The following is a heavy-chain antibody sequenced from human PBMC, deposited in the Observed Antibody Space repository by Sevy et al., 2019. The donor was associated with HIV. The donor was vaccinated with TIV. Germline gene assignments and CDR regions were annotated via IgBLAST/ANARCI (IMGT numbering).Heavy chain of an antibody. Sequence: GGSLRLSCAAAGFTISDYFMTWIRQAPGKGLEWVSYISSSGYTVYYADSVKGRFTISRDNARNSLYLQLNSLRAEDTAVYYCARDHVKDCDLGDYYYSAMDVWGQGTTVTVSS. CDR1: GFTISDYF. CDR3: ARDHVKDCDLGDYYYSAMDV. V-gene: IGHV3-11*01. CDR2: ISSSGYTV. D-gene: IGHD3-16*01. J-gene: IGHJ6*02.